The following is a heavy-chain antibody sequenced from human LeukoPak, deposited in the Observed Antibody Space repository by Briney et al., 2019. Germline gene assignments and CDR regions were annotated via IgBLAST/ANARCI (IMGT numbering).Heavy chain of an antibody. V-gene: IGHV4-34*01. CDR2: INHSGST. J-gene: IGHJ4*02. D-gene: IGHD3-10*01. CDR1: GGSFSGYY. Sequence: SETLSLTCAVYGGSFSGYYWSWIRQPPGKGLEWIGEINHSGSTNYNPSLTSRVTISVDTSKNQFSLKLSSVTAADTAVYYCARGRWFGELFFRPGDSYFDYWGQGTLVTVSS. CDR3: ARGRWFGELFFRPGDSYFDY.